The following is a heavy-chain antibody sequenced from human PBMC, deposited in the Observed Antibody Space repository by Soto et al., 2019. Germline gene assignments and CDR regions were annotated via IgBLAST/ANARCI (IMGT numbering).Heavy chain of an antibody. CDR3: ARYGGTYGWYFDI. D-gene: IGHD2-15*01. CDR2: VSHSGIA. CDR1: GASFAGYY. V-gene: IGHV4-34*01. Sequence: QVQLQQWGAGLLKPSETLSLTCTVYGASFAGYYWTWLRQSPGKGLEWIGEVSHSGIAKYNPSLGTRVTSSLVTSNTQFSLDLTSVTAADTAVYYCARYGGTYGWYFDIWGRGTLVSVSS. J-gene: IGHJ2*01.